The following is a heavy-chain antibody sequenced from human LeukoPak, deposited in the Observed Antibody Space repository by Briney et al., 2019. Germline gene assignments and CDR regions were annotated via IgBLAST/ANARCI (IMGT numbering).Heavy chain of an antibody. V-gene: IGHV4-38-2*01. J-gene: IGHJ4*02. D-gene: IGHD5-18*01. CDR2: IYHNGNT. CDR3: ARVRYNYGDSDY. Sequence: SETLSLTCAVSGYSISSGYYWGWIRQPPGKGLEWIGTIYHNGNTYYNPSLKSRVTISVDTSKNQFSLRLSSVTAADTAVYYCARVRYNYGDSDYWGQGTLVTVSS. CDR1: GYSISSGYY.